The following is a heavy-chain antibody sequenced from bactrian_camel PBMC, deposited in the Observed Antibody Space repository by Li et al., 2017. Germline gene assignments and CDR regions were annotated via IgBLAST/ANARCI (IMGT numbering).Heavy chain of an antibody. Sequence: HVQLVESGGNLVQPGGSLRLSCAASGFTFSNYAMHWVRQVPGQGLQWVCSIDGAGRDTYYRDSVKGRFTISRDNAKNVLYLQMNSLKSEDTAVYYCAADRLDYWSDRSPRGQGTQVTVS. CDR2: IDGAGRDT. CDR1: GFTFSNYA. J-gene: IGHJ4*01. V-gene: IGHV3S6*01. D-gene: IGHD1*01.